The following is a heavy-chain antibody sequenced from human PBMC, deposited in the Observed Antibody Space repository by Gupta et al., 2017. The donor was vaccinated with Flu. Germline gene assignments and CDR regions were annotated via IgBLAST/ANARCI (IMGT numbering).Heavy chain of an antibody. CDR2: IYSGGST. J-gene: IGHJ4*02. CDR3: ARGHCSGGSCYLDY. V-gene: IGHV3-53*01. Sequence: EVQLVESGGGLIQPGGSLRLSCAASGFTVSSNYMSWVRQAPGMGLEWVSVIYSGGSTYYADSVKGRFTVSRDNSKNTVYLQMNSLRAEDTALYYCARGHCSGGSCYLDYWGQGTLVTVSS. D-gene: IGHD2-15*01. CDR1: GFTVSSNY.